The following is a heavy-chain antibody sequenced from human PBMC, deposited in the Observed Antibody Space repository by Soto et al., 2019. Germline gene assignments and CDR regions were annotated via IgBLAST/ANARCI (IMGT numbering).Heavy chain of an antibody. J-gene: IGHJ6*02. D-gene: IGHD3-10*02. Sequence: QLHLVQSGAEVKKAGSSVKVSCKASGGTVSSYAITWVRQAPGKGLEWMGVFIPIFVSAHYAPKFQGRITITADESTSTAYMELSGLTAEDTAIYYCARNMDYYYGRGSGNGHGVWGQGTTVTVFS. CDR3: ARNMDYYYGRGSGNGHGV. CDR2: FIPIFVSA. CDR1: GGTVSSYA. V-gene: IGHV1-69*01.